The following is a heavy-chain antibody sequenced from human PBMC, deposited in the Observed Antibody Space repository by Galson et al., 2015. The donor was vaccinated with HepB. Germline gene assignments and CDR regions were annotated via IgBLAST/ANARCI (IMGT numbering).Heavy chain of an antibody. CDR3: AKVRSGYLKASPLDY. CDR2: ISYDGSNK. D-gene: IGHD3-3*01. V-gene: IGHV3-30*18. Sequence: SLRLSCAASGFTFSSCGMHWVRQAPGKGLEWVAVISYDGSNKYYADSVKGRFTISRDNSKNTLYLQMNSLRAEDTAVYYCAKVRSGYLKASPLDYWGQGTLVTVSS. CDR1: GFTFSSCG. J-gene: IGHJ4*02.